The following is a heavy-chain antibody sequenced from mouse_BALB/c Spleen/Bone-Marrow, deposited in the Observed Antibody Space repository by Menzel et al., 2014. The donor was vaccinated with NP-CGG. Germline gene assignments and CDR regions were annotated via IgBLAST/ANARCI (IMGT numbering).Heavy chain of an antibody. CDR3: SRGRRDALDY. Sequence: QVQLQQPGAELEKPGASVKLSCKASGYAFTSYYMYWVKQRPGQGLEWFGEINPSNGGTNFNEKFKNKATLTVDKSSSTAYMQLSSLTSEDSAVYYCSRGRRDALDYWGQGTSVTVSS. V-gene: IGHV1S81*02. CDR2: INPSNGGT. CDR1: GYAFTSYY. J-gene: IGHJ4*01.